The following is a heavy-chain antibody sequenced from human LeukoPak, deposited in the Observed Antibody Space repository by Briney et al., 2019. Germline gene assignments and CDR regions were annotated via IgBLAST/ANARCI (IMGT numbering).Heavy chain of an antibody. CDR1: GGSISSYY. CDR3: ARDRMGWELLLHHYYYYMDV. CDR2: IYTSGST. J-gene: IGHJ6*03. D-gene: IGHD1-26*01. V-gene: IGHV4-4*07. Sequence: SETLSLTCTVSGGSISSYYWSWIRQPAGKGLEWIGRIYTSGSTNYNPSLKSRVTMSVDTSKDQFSLKLSSVTAADTAVYYCARDRMGWELLLHHYYYYMDVWGKGTTVTISS.